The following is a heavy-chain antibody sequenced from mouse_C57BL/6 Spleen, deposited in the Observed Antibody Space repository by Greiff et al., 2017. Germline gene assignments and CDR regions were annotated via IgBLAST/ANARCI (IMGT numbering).Heavy chain of an antibody. V-gene: IGHV1-5*01. CDR1: GYTFTSYW. CDR2: IYPGNSDT. Sequence: VQLQQSGTVLARPGASVKMSCKTSGYTFTSYWMHWVKQRPGQGLEWIGAIYPGNSDTSYNQKFKGKAKLTAVTSASTAYMELGSLPNEDSAFYYCTRDTPAYYLDYWGQGTTLTVSS. J-gene: IGHJ2*01. CDR3: TRDTPAYYLDY.